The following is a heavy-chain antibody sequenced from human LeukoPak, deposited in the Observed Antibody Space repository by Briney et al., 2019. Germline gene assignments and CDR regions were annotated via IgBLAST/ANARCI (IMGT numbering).Heavy chain of an antibody. V-gene: IGHV3-7*01. CDR3: ARVGPIVVVPTPLYYFDY. D-gene: IGHD3-22*01. CDR2: IKQDGSEK. CDR1: GFTFSSYW. J-gene: IGHJ4*02. Sequence: GGSLRLSCEASGFTFSSYWMGWVRQAPGKGLEWVANIKQDGSEKYYVDSVKGRFTISRDNAKNSLYLQMNSLRAEDTAVYYCARVGPIVVVPTPLYYFDYWGQGTLVTVSS.